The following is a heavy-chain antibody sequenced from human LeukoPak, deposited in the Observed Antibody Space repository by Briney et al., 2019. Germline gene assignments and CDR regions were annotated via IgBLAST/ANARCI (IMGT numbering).Heavy chain of an antibody. J-gene: IGHJ5*02. V-gene: IGHV5-51*01. Sequence: GESLKISCEGSGFTFAMYWIGWVRQMPGKGLECMGIIYPGNSETRYSPSFQGHVTISVDKSLRVTYLQWSSLKASDSAIYYCVLRASSGGSGDWFDPWGQGTLVTVSS. CDR1: GFTFAMYW. D-gene: IGHD6-25*01. CDR3: VLRASSGGSGDWFDP. CDR2: IYPGNSET.